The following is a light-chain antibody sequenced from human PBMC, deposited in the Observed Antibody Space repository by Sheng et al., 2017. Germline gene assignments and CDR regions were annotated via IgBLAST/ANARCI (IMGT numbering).Light chain of an antibody. CDR1: DIGTRN. J-gene: IGLJ2*01. Sequence: SYVVTQPPSVSVAPGQTASITCGGNDIGTRNVHWYQHKPGQAPGLVIFDDNDRPSGIPERFSGSNSGNTATLTISTVEAGDEADYYCQVWDAGSAYWGMVFGGGTETDRP. CDR2: DDN. V-gene: IGLV3-21*02. CDR3: QVWDAGSAYWGMV.